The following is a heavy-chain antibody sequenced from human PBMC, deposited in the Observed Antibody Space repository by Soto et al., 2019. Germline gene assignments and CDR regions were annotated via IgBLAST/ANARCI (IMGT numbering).Heavy chain of an antibody. CDR3: ARAYDRSYGDAFDV. V-gene: IGHV3-66*01. CDR2: IYSGGST. Sequence: GGSLRLSCAASGFTVSSNYMTWVRQAPGKGLEWVSIIYSGGSTYYAESVKGRFTISRDNSKNTLNLQMNSLRVEDTALYYCARAYDRSYGDAFDVWGHGTMVTVS. J-gene: IGHJ3*01. CDR1: GFTVSSNY. D-gene: IGHD3-22*01.